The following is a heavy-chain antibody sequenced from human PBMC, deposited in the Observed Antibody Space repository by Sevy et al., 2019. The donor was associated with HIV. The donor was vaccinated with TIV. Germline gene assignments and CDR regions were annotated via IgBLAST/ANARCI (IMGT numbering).Heavy chain of an antibody. J-gene: IGHJ6*02. D-gene: IGHD4-17*01. Sequence: GGSLRLSCAASGFTFSAYAMSWVRQAPGKGLEWVSCISSSGGSTYYADSVKGRVTISRDNSKKTLYLQMNSLRAEDTAVYYCAKNGDSPYYKYAMDIWGQGTTVTVSS. CDR2: ISSSGGST. V-gene: IGHV3-23*01. CDR3: AKNGDSPYYKYAMDI. CDR1: GFTFSAYA.